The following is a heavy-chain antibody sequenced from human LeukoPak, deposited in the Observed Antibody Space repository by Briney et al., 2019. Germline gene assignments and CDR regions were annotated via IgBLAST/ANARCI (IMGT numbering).Heavy chain of an antibody. CDR2: IDYSGYT. J-gene: IGHJ5*02. Sequence: SETLSLTCNVSNGSISNYCWLWVRQPPGKGLEWIAYIDYSGYTDYNPSVKSRVTMSIDTSKSQFTLHLRSVSAADTAIYYGATCAPNRYWLAPWGQGILVTVSS. V-gene: IGHV4-59*08. CDR3: ATCAPNRYWLAP. CDR1: NGSISNYC.